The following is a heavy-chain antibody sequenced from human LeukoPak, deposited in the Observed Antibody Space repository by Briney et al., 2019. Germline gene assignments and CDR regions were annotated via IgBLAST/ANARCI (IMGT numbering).Heavy chain of an antibody. J-gene: IGHJ6*02. CDR2: INPNSGGT. CDR3: ARVGSGYYYYYYGMDV. CDR1: GYTFTGYY. Sequence: GASVKVSCKASGYTFTGYYMHWVRQAPGQGLDLMGWINPNSGGTNYAQKFQGRVTMTRDTSISTAYMELSRLRSDDTAVYYCARVGSGYYYYYYGMDVWGQGTTVTVSS. V-gene: IGHV1-2*02. D-gene: IGHD3-22*01.